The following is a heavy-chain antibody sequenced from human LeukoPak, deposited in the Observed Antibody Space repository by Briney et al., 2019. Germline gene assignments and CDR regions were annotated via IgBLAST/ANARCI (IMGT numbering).Heavy chain of an antibody. V-gene: IGHV3-7*03. Sequence: PGGSLRLSCAASGFTFSSYWMSWVRQAPGKELEWVANMKYDGSEKYYVDSVKGRFTISRDNAKNSLYLQMNSLRAEDTALYYCARVGDSSGWDPFDYWGQGTLVTVSS. CDR2: MKYDGSEK. CDR1: GFTFSSYW. D-gene: IGHD6-19*01. J-gene: IGHJ4*02. CDR3: ARVGDSSGWDPFDY.